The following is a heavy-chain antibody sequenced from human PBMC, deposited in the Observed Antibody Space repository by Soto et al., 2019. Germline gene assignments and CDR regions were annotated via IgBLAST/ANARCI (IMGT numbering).Heavy chain of an antibody. CDR1: GGSFISGYY. V-gene: IGHV4-34*02. CDR3: ARWGGVYVNFYYYGLDV. Sequence: QVQLQQWGAGLLEPSETLSLTCAVYGGSFISGYYWSWIRQSPGKGLEWIGEIYHNGSTNYNPSLKSRVIMSIDTSKNQFSLKLSSVAAADTAVYYCARWGGVYVNFYYYGLDVWGQGTTVTVSS. D-gene: IGHD3-16*01. J-gene: IGHJ6*02. CDR2: IYHNGST.